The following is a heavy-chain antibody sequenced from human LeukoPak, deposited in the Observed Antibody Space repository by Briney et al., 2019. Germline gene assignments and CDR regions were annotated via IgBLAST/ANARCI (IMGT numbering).Heavy chain of an antibody. CDR1: GFTFSNFW. Sequence: GGSLRLSCAASGFTFSNFWMSWVRQAPGKGLEWVANIKQDGSEKYYVDSVKGRFTISRDNAKNSLYLQMNSLRAEDTAVYYCAELGITMIGGVWGKGTTVTISS. CDR2: IKQDGSEK. D-gene: IGHD3-10*02. V-gene: IGHV3-7*01. J-gene: IGHJ6*04. CDR3: AELGITMIGGV.